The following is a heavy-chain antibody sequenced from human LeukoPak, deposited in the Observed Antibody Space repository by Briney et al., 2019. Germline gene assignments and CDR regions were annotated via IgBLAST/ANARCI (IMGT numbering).Heavy chain of an antibody. Sequence: ASVKVSFMTSGYTFTTYGISWVRQAPGQGLEYMGWISAFTGNTNYAQKFQGRVAMTMDTSTSTVEMELRSLKFDDTAVYFCAGLSNDGEAYWGQ. CDR2: ISAFTGNT. D-gene: IGHD3-10*01. J-gene: IGHJ4*01. V-gene: IGHV1-18*01. CDR3: AGLSNDGEAY. CDR1: GYTFTTYG.